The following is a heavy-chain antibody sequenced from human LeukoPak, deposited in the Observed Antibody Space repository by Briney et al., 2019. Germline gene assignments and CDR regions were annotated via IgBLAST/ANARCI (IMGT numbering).Heavy chain of an antibody. CDR3: AKDSTPDYYDSSGYFDY. D-gene: IGHD3-22*01. J-gene: IGHJ4*02. CDR2: IRYDGSNK. V-gene: IGHV3-30*02. CDR1: GFTFSSYG. Sequence: PGGSLRLSCAASGFTFSSYGMHWVRQAPGKGLEWVAFIRYDGSNKYYADSVKGRFTISGDNSKNTLYLQMNSLRAEDTAVYYCAKDSTPDYYDSSGYFDYWGQGTLVTVSS.